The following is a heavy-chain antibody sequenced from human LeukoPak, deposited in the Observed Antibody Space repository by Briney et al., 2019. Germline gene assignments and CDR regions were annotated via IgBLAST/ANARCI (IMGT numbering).Heavy chain of an antibody. D-gene: IGHD6-19*01. J-gene: IGHJ4*02. CDR3: ARVSPLIAVAGDFDY. CDR2: INPNSGGT. Sequence: ASVKISCKASGYTFTGYYMHWVRQAPGQGLEWMGWINPNSGGTNYAQKFQGRVTMTRDTSISTAYMELSRLRSGDTAVYYCARVSPLIAVAGDFDYWGQGTLVTVSS. CDR1: GYTFTGYY. V-gene: IGHV1-2*02.